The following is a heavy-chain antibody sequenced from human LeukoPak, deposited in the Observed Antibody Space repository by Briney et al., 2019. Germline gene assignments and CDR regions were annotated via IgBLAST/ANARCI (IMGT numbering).Heavy chain of an antibody. J-gene: IGHJ4*02. CDR3: ARGSEAPARTLDY. D-gene: IGHD6-25*01. CDR2: INPSGSST. CDR1: GYTFTSYY. Sequence: ASVKVSCKASGYTFTSYYMHWVRQAPGQGLEWVGIINPSGSSTNYAQKFQDRVTMTRDTSTSTLYMELSSLRSEDTAVYYCARGSEAPARTLDYWGQGTLVTVSS. V-gene: IGHV1-46*01.